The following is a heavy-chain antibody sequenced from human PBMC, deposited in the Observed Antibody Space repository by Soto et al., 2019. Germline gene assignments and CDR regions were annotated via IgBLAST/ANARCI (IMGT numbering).Heavy chain of an antibody. J-gene: IGHJ5*02. CDR1: GYSISSGYY. CDR3: ARGLPSMTTRDWFDP. D-gene: IGHD4-4*01. CDR2: IYHSGST. V-gene: IGHV4-38-2*01. Sequence: SETLSLTCAVSGYSISSGYYWGWIRQPPGKGLEWIGSIYHSGSTYYNPSLKRRVTISVDTSKNQFSLKLSSVTAADTAVYYCARGLPSMTTRDWFDPWGQGTLVTVS.